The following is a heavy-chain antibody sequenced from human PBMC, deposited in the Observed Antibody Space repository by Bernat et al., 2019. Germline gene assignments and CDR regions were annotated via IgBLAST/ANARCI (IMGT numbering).Heavy chain of an antibody. V-gene: IGHV3-48*03. J-gene: IGHJ4*02. CDR1: GFTFSSYE. CDR3: AREGSFDDFDY. CDR2: ISSSGSAI. Sequence: EVQLVESGGGLVQPGGSLRLSYAASGFTFSSYELNWVRQAPGKGLEWISYISSSGSAIYYADSVKGRFTISRDNAKNSLYLQMNNLRAEDTAVYYCAREGSFDDFDYWGQGTLVTVSS. D-gene: IGHD2-15*01.